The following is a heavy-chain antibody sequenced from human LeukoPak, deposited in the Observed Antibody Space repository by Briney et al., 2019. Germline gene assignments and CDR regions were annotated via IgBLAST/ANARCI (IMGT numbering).Heavy chain of an antibody. Sequence: GESQKISCQASGYDFANFWIGWVRQMPGKGLDWMGIIYPGDSDTRYSPSFQGQVTISADKSISTAYLQWTSLKASDTAMYYCATQGTLTPHNAFDVWGQGTMVTVSS. V-gene: IGHV5-51*01. CDR3: ATQGTLTPHNAFDV. J-gene: IGHJ3*01. D-gene: IGHD2-15*01. CDR2: IYPGDSDT. CDR1: GYDFANFW.